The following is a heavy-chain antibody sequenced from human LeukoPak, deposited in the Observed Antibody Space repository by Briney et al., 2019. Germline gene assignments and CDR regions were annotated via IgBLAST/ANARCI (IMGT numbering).Heavy chain of an antibody. J-gene: IGHJ4*02. CDR3: AKEDYYGSGSYLGY. CDR2: ISYDGSNE. CDR1: GFTFSSYD. Sequence: PGRSLRLSCAASGFTFSSYDMHWVRQAPGRGLEWVAVISYDGSNEYYADSVKGRFTISRDNSKNTVYMQMNSLRVEDTAVYYCAKEDYYGSGSYLGYWGQGTPVTVSS. D-gene: IGHD3-10*01. V-gene: IGHV3-30*18.